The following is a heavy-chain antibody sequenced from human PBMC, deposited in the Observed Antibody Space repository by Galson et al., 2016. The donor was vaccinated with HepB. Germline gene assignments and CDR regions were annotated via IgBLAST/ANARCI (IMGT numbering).Heavy chain of an antibody. CDR3: ASEGGQADFNS. CDR2: TDGNTGGT. CDR1: GFSFTGYY. J-gene: IGHJ5*01. D-gene: IGHD3/OR15-3a*01. V-gene: IGHV1-2*02. Sequence: SVKVSCKASGFSFTGYYIHWVRQAPGQGLEWMGWTDGNTGGTNYVQKFQGRVTMTRDTAISTAYMDLSVLTSDDTAVYYCASEGGQADFNSWGQGTLVTVSS.